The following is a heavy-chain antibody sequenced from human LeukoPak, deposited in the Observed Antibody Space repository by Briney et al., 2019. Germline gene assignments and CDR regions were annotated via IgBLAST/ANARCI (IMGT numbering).Heavy chain of an antibody. D-gene: IGHD2-21*02. V-gene: IGHV4-59*08. CDR1: GGSISTYY. J-gene: IGHJ4*02. CDR2: IYYTGDT. CDR3: ARHQRGFCDGGDCPYYFDH. Sequence: SETLSLTCTVSGGSISTYYWSWVRQPPGKGLEWIGYIYYTGDTRSNPSLKSRVTLSVDTSKNQFSLRLTSVTAADTAVYYCARHQRGFCDGGDCPYYFDHWGQGTLVTVSS.